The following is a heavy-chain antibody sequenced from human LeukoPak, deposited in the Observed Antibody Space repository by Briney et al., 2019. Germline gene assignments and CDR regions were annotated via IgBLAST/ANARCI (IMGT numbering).Heavy chain of an antibody. D-gene: IGHD2-21*01. CDR3: ARDRNLDSPFDY. CDR2: ISAYNGNT. CDR1: GYTFTSYG. V-gene: IGHV1-18*01. J-gene: IGHJ4*02. Sequence: ASVKVSCKASGYTFTSYGISWVRQAPGQGLEWMGWISAYNGNTNHAQKLQGRVTMTTDTSTSTAYMELRSLRSDDTAVYYCARDRNLDSPFDYWGQGTLVTVSS.